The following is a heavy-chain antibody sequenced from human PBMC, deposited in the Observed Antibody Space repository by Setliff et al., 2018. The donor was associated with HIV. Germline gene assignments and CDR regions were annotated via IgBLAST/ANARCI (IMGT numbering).Heavy chain of an antibody. CDR3: ARVIVGATTGNAFDI. V-gene: IGHV4-59*01. D-gene: IGHD1-26*01. Sequence: SETLSLTCTVSGGSISSYYWGWIRQPPGKGLEWVGHAYHSGSTNYNPSLKSRVTISIDTSKNQFSLKLNSVTAADTAVYYCARVIVGATTGNAFDIWGQGTMVTVSS. J-gene: IGHJ3*02. CDR1: GGSISSYY. CDR2: AYHSGST.